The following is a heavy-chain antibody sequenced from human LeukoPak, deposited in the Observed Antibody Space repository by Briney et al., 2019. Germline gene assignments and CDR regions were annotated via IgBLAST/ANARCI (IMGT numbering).Heavy chain of an antibody. V-gene: IGHV3-33*01. Sequence: PGRSLRLSCAAYGFTFSSYAMHWDRQAPGKGLEWVAVIWYDGSNKYYADSVKGRFTISRDNSKNTLYLQMNSLRAEDTAVYYCARGPFDWLLHMGFDYWGQGSLVTVSS. CDR2: IWYDGSNK. CDR1: GFTFSSYA. CDR3: ARGPFDWLLHMGFDY. D-gene: IGHD3-9*01. J-gene: IGHJ4*02.